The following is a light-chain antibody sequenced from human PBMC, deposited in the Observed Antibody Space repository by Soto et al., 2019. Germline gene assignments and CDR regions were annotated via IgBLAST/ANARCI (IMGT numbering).Light chain of an antibody. V-gene: IGKV1-27*01. Sequence: DIQMTQSPSSLSASVGDRVAITCRASQGIGNYLAWYQQKPGKVPKVLIYAASTLQSGVPSRFSGSGSGTDFTLTISSLQPEDVATYYCQKDNSALLTFGGGTKVEIK. CDR1: QGIGNY. CDR3: QKDNSALLT. CDR2: AAS. J-gene: IGKJ4*01.